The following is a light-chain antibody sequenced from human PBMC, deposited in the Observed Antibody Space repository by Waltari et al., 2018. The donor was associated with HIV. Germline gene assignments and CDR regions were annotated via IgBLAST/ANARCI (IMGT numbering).Light chain of an antibody. Sequence: DMEMTQFPDSLAVSLNERATINCKSSRSVLYSSNNKNYLAWYQQKPGQPPKLLIYWASTRESGVPDRFSGSGSGTDFTLTISSLQAEDVAVYYCQQYYSTPWTFGQGTKVEI. V-gene: IGKV4-1*01. CDR2: WAS. CDR1: RSVLYSSNNKNY. J-gene: IGKJ1*01. CDR3: QQYYSTPWT.